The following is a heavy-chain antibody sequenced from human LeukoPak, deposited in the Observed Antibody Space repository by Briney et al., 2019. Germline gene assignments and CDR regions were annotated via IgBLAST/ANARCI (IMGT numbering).Heavy chain of an antibody. CDR3: ARGGSRSPRDAFDI. Sequence: ASVKVSCTASGYTFTSYGISWVRQAPGQGLEWMGWISAYNGNTNYAQKLQGRVTMTRDMSTSTVYMELSSLRSEDTAVYFCARGGSRSPRDAFDIWGQGTMVTVSS. CDR2: ISAYNGNT. V-gene: IGHV1-18*01. D-gene: IGHD3-16*01. J-gene: IGHJ3*02. CDR1: GYTFTSYG.